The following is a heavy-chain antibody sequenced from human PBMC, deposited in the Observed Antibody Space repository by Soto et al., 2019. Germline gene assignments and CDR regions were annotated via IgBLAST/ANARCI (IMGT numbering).Heavy chain of an antibody. CDR1: GGSITSDDYY. D-gene: IGHD3-22*01. CDR3: ARDLDGLHDDNSGPYPRPG. CDR2: IHSSGSI. J-gene: IGHJ1*01. V-gene: IGHV4-30-4*01. Sequence: TLSLTCTVSGGSITSDDYYWSWIRQVPGRGLEWIGYIHSSGSIYYNPSLKSRATMSIDTARNQFSLKVSSVTVADTAVYYCARDLDGLHDDNSGPYPRPGWGQGTLVTVSS.